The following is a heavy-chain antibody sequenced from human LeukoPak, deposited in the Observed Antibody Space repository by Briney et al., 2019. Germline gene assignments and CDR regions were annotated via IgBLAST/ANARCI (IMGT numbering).Heavy chain of an antibody. CDR2: ISGSGDTT. V-gene: IGHV3-23*01. Sequence: GGSLRHSCAASGLTFSTYGMSWVRQAPGKGLDWVSAISGSGDTTYFADSVKGRFTISRDNSKNTLYLQMNSLRAEDTAVYYCAKDRLGAMLYFDYWGQGTLVTVSS. CDR1: GLTFSTYG. J-gene: IGHJ4*02. D-gene: IGHD1-26*01. CDR3: AKDRLGAMLYFDY.